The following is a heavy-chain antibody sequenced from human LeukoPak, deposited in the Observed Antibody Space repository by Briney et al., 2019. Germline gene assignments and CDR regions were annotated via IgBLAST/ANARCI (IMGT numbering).Heavy chain of an antibody. J-gene: IGHJ4*02. CDR2: IKQDGSEK. V-gene: IGHV3-7*01. CDR3: AREGGSGSYPDY. CDR1: GFTFSSYA. Sequence: GGSLRLSCAASGFTFSSYAMSWVRQAPGKGLEWVANIKQDGSEKYYVDSVKGRFTISRDNAKNSLYLQMNSLRAEDTAVYYCAREGGSGSYPDYWGQGTLVTVSS. D-gene: IGHD3-10*01.